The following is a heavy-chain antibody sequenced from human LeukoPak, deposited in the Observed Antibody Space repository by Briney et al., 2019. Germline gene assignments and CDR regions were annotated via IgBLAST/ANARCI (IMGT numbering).Heavy chain of an antibody. CDR3: ARHDRSGSYWGDLDY. V-gene: IGHV4-59*01. D-gene: IGHD1-26*01. CDR1: GGSISSYY. J-gene: IGHJ4*02. Sequence: SETLSPTCTVSGGSISSYYWSWIRQPPGKGLEWIGYIYYSGGTNYNPSLKSRVTISVDTSKNQFSLKLSSVTAADTAVYYCARHDRSGSYWGDLDYWGQGTLVTVSS. CDR2: IYYSGGT.